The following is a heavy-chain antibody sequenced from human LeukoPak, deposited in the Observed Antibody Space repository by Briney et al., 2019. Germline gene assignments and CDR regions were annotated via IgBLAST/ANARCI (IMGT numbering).Heavy chain of an antibody. D-gene: IGHD3-9*01. Sequence: GGSLRLSCTASGFTLRSFSMNWVRQAPGKGLEWVSHISPRSDIISYADSVKGRFTISRDNAKNSLYLHMNSLRADHMAVYYCVRDNDWAFDYWGQGTLVPVSS. J-gene: IGHJ4*02. CDR2: ISPRSDII. V-gene: IGHV3-48*01. CDR1: GFTLRSFS. CDR3: VRDNDWAFDY.